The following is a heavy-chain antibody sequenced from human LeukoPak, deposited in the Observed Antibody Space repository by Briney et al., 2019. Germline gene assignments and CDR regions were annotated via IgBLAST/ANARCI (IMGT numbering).Heavy chain of an antibody. J-gene: IGHJ5*02. CDR3: ARAAVGVNWFDP. D-gene: IGHD3-10*01. CDR2: IYTSGST. V-gene: IGHV4-61*02. Sequence: PSQTLSLTCTVSGGSISSSNYYWNWLRQPAGKGLEWIGRIYTSGSTNYNPSLKSRVTMSVDTSKKQFSLKLTSVTAADTAVYYCARAAVGVNWFDPWGQGTLVTVSS. CDR1: GGSISSSNYY.